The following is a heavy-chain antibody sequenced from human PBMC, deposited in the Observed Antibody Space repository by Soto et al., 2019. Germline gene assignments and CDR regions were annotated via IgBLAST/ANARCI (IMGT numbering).Heavy chain of an antibody. D-gene: IGHD4-17*01. Sequence: ASVQGACKTSGYTLTSYGSGWGRQAPGQGLEWMGWISAYNGNTNYAQKLQGRVTMTTDTSTSTAYMELRSLRSDDTAVYYCARDSGDYALDYWGQGTLVTVSS. CDR3: ARDSGDYALDY. CDR2: ISAYNGNT. CDR1: GYTLTSYG. V-gene: IGHV1-18*01. J-gene: IGHJ4*02.